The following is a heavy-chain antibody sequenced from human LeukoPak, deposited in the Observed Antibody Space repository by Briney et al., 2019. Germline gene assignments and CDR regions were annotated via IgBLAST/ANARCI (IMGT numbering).Heavy chain of an antibody. CDR2: ISAYNGNT. D-gene: IGHD2-2*01. J-gene: IGHJ5*02. Sequence: GASVTVSCKASGETFSTYGISWVRQAPGQGLEWMGWISAYNGNTNYAQKFQGRVTMTTDTYTSIAYMALGSLRSDDTAVYYCARDTSAAPKCFDPWGQGTLVTVSS. CDR1: GETFSTYG. CDR3: ARDTSAAPKCFDP. V-gene: IGHV1-18*04.